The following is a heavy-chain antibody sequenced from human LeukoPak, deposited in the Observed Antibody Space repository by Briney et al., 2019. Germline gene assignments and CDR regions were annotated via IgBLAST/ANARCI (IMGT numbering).Heavy chain of an antibody. CDR2: INAGNGNT. J-gene: IGHJ5*02. D-gene: IGHD3-10*01. CDR3: ARDRNVVRGVILSNWFDP. V-gene: IGHV1-3*01. CDR1: GYTFTSYA. Sequence: ASVKVSCKASGYTFTSYATHWVRQAPGQRLEWMGWINAGNGNTKYSQKFQGRVTITRDTSASTAYMELSSLRSEDTAVYYCARDRNVVRGVILSNWFDPWGQGTLVTVSS.